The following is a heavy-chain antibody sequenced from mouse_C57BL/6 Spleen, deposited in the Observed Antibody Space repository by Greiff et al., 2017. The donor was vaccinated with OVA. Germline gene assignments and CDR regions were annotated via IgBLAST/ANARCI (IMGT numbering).Heavy chain of an antibody. CDR2: IYPSDSET. J-gene: IGHJ2*01. V-gene: IGHV1-61*01. CDR1: GYTFTSYW. CDR3: ARRGRDYFDY. Sequence: QVQLQQPGAELVRPGSSVKLSCKASGYTFTSYWMDWVKQRPGQGLEWIGNIYPSDSETHYNQKFKDKATLTVDKSSSTAYMQLSSLTSEDSAVYYCARRGRDYFDYWGKGTTLTVSS.